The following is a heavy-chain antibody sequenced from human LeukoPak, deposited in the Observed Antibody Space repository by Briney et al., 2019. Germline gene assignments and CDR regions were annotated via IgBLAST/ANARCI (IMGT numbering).Heavy chain of an antibody. Sequence: GGSLRLSCAASGFTFSSYAMSWVRQAPGKGLEWVSAISGSGGSTYYADSVKGRFTISRDNSKNTLYLQMNSLRPEDTAVYYCAKKGNQYDVLSGVLDYWGQGTLVTVSS. CDR3: AKKGNQYDVLSGVLDY. CDR1: GFTFSSYA. J-gene: IGHJ4*02. CDR2: ISGSGGST. V-gene: IGHV3-23*01. D-gene: IGHD3-3*01.